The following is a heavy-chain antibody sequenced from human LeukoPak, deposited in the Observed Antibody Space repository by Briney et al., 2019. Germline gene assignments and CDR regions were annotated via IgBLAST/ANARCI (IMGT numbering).Heavy chain of an antibody. CDR2: VNRDGSET. CDR1: GFTLSNHW. J-gene: IGHJ6*02. CDR3: ARNNGMDV. V-gene: IGHV3-7*03. Sequence: PGGSLRLSCAASGFTLSNHWMTWVRQVPGRGPEWVANVNRDGSETYYLDSVKGRFTISKDNAKSSLYLQMNSLRAEDTALYHCARNNGMDVWGQGTTVIVSS.